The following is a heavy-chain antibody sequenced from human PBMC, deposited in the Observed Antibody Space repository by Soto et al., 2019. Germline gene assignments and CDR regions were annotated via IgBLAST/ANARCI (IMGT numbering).Heavy chain of an antibody. D-gene: IGHD3-10*01. CDR3: ARGRSASSDFDY. CDR1: GFSVSTNY. Sequence: EVQLVESGGGLVQPGGSLRLSCAASGFSVSTNYMNWVRQAPGKGLEWVSVIYSGGTTYYADSVKGRFTISRDNSKNTLYLQMNSLRAEHMAVYYCARGRSASSDFDYWGQGTLVTVSS. J-gene: IGHJ4*02. CDR2: IYSGGTT. V-gene: IGHV3-66*01.